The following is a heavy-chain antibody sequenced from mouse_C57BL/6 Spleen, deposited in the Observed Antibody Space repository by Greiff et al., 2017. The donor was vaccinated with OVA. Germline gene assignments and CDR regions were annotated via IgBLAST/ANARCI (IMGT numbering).Heavy chain of an antibody. CDR3: ARPYDGYYFDY. D-gene: IGHD2-3*01. J-gene: IGHJ2*01. CDR2: LYPRDGST. V-gene: IGHV1-85*01. CDR1: GYPFPSYD. Sequence: VQLQQSGPELVKPGASVKLSCKASGYPFPSYDINWVKQRPGQGLGWIGWLYPRDGSTKYNEKFKGKATLTVDTSSSTAYMELHSLTSEDSAVYFCARPYDGYYFDYWGQGTTLTVSS.